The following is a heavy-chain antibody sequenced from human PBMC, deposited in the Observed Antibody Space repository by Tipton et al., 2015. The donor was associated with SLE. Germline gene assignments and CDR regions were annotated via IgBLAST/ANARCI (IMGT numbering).Heavy chain of an antibody. Sequence: TLSLTCTVSGGSIISYYWSWIRQPPGRGLEWIGHVHSSGSTFYNPSLKSRVTISMDTSKNQVSLRMTSVTAADTAVYYCAASGYTFLSWFDPWGQGTPVTVSS. J-gene: IGHJ5*02. CDR3: AASGYTFLSWFDP. D-gene: IGHD5-12*01. V-gene: IGHV4-59*07. CDR2: VHSSGST. CDR1: GGSIISYY.